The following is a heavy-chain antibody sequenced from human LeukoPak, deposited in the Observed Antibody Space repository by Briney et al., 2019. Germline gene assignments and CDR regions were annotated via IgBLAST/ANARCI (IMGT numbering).Heavy chain of an antibody. CDR1: GGSISSGDYY. V-gene: IGHV4-30-4*01. Sequence: PSQTLSLACTVSGGSISSGDYYWSWIRQPPGKGLEWIGYIYYSGSTYYNPSLKSRVTISVDTSKNQFSLKLSSVTAADTAVYYCARLPRHYGDYYLDYWGQGTLVTVSS. D-gene: IGHD4-17*01. CDR3: ARLPRHYGDYYLDY. CDR2: IYYSGST. J-gene: IGHJ4*02.